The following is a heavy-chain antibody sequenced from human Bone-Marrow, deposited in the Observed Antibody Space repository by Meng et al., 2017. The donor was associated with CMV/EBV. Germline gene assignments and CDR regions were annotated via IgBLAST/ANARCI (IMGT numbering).Heavy chain of an antibody. CDR3: ANFPLTMTTVTTGIN. D-gene: IGHD4-17*01. CDR1: GFTFSSYA. Sequence: GESLKISCAASGFTFSSYAMSWVRQAPGKGLEWVSAISGSGGSTYYADSVKGRFTISRDNSKNTLYLQMNSLRAEDTAVYYCANFPLTMTTVTTGINWGQGTRVTGSS. J-gene: IGHJ4*02. CDR2: ISGSGGST. V-gene: IGHV3-23*01.